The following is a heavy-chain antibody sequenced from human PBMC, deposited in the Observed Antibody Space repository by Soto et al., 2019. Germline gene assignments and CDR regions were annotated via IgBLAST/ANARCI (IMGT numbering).Heavy chain of an antibody. Sequence: SETLSLTCTVSGGSISSGGYCWSWIRKHPGKGLEWIGYIYYSGSTYYNPSLKSRVTISVDTSKNQFSLKLSSVTAADTAVYYCAWGLLWFGELRNYYYGMDVWGQGTTVTVSS. D-gene: IGHD3-10*01. CDR3: AWGLLWFGELRNYYYGMDV. V-gene: IGHV4-30-4*08. CDR2: IYYSGST. J-gene: IGHJ6*02. CDR1: GGSISSGGYC.